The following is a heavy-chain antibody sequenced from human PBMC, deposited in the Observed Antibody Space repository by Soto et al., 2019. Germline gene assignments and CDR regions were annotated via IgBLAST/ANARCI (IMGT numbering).Heavy chain of an antibody. D-gene: IGHD6-19*01. CDR1: GYTFSNYG. CDR2: ISGHNGNT. V-gene: IGHV1-18*01. CDR3: SRFIMVGGWFDPNYYHGMDV. Sequence: QAQLVQSGAEVKKPGASVTVSCKTSGYTFSNYGMNWVRQAPGQGLEWMGWISGHNGNTNYAQTVQSRDTMTTDTYTGTVYMELRSLKSDDTAIYYCSRFIMVGGWFDPNYYHGMDVWGQGTTVTVSS. J-gene: IGHJ6*01.